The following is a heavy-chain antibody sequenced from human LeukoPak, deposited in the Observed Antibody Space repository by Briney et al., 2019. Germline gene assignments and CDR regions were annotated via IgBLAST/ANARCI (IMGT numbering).Heavy chain of an antibody. J-gene: IGHJ4*02. CDR3: SGLWFGEDY. Sequence: GGSLRLSCAASGFTFSSYALSWVRQAPGKGLEWVSAISGSGGTTYYADSVKGRFTISGDNSKNTLYLQMNSLRAEDTAVYYCSGLWFGEDYWGQGTLVTVSS. V-gene: IGHV3-23*01. CDR1: GFTFSSYA. D-gene: IGHD3-10*01. CDR2: ISGSGGTT.